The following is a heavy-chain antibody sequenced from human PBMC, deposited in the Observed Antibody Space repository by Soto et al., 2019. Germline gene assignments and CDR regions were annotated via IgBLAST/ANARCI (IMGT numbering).Heavy chain of an antibody. Sequence: PGESLRISCKVSGYSFTSHWIAWMRQMPGKGLEWMGIIFPGDSDTRYSPSFQGQVTISVDTSKNQFSLKLSSVTAADTAVYYCAREIEGSSFDYWGQGTLVTVSS. V-gene: IGHV5-51*01. CDR2: IFPGDSDT. CDR3: AREIEGSSFDY. D-gene: IGHD3-10*01. J-gene: IGHJ4*02. CDR1: GYSFTSHW.